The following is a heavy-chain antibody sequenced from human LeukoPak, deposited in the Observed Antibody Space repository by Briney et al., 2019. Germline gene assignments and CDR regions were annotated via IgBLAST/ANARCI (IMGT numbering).Heavy chain of an antibody. Sequence: GGSLRLSCAASGFTFSSYSMNWVRQAPGKGLEWVSYISSSSSTIYYADSVKGRFTISRDNAKNSLYLQMNSLRAEDTAVYYRARVKYYYYMDVWGKGTTVTVSS. CDR1: GFTFSSYS. CDR2: ISSSSSTI. CDR3: ARVKYYYYMDV. V-gene: IGHV3-48*04. J-gene: IGHJ6*03.